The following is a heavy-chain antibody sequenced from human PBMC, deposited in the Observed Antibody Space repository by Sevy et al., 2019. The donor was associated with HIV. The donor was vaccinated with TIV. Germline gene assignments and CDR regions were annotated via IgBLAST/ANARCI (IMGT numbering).Heavy chain of an antibody. Sequence: ASVKVSSEASGYTFTSYRIYWVRQAPGQGLEWMGCISPLNGDTNYAQKFQGRVTMITDTSTSTAYMELRSLRSDDTAVYFCARAFCSGGSCYSLAFWGQGALVTVSS. V-gene: IGHV1-18*01. CDR2: ISPLNGDT. CDR3: ARAFCSGGSCYSLAF. D-gene: IGHD2-15*01. J-gene: IGHJ4*02. CDR1: GYTFTSYR.